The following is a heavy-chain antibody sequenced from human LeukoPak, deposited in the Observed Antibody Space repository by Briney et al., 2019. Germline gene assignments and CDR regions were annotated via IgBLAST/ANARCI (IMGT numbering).Heavy chain of an antibody. CDR1: GFTFTGYA. CDR2: VSYDGITQ. J-gene: IGHJ4*02. CDR3: ARVYLERLTAGYFDH. Sequence: GSLRLSCAASGFTFTGYAIHWVRQAPGKGLDWVSIVSYDGITQYYAASVKGRFTISRDNSKNTVSLQMNSLRDDDSAAYFCARVYLERLTAGYFDHWGQGTQVTVSP. V-gene: IGHV3-30-3*01. D-gene: IGHD2-8*01.